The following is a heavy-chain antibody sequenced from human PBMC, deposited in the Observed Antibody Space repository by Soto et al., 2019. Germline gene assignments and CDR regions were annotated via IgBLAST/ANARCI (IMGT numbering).Heavy chain of an antibody. CDR2: INSDGSST. D-gene: IGHD2-15*01. Sequence: GGSLRLSCAASGFTFSSYWMHWVRQAPGKGLVWVSRINSDGSSTSYADSVKGRFTISRDNAKNTLYLQMSSLRAEDTAVYYCARPTSLGGNPFDYWGQGTLVTVSS. CDR3: ARPTSLGGNPFDY. J-gene: IGHJ4*02. CDR1: GFTFSSYW. V-gene: IGHV3-74*01.